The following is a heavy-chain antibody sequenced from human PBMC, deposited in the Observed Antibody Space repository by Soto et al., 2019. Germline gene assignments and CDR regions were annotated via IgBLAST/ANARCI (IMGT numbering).Heavy chain of an antibody. CDR1: GYVCTTYG. D-gene: IGHD1-1*01. V-gene: IGHV1-18*01. CDR2: ISAHNGNT. Sequence: QVHLVQCGAEVKKPGASVKVSCKGSGYVCTTYGITWVRQAPGQGLEWMGWISAHNGNTNYAQKLQGRVTVTRDTSTSTAYMELRNLRSDDTAMYYCARGRYGDYWGQGALVTVSS. J-gene: IGHJ4*02. CDR3: ARGRYGDY.